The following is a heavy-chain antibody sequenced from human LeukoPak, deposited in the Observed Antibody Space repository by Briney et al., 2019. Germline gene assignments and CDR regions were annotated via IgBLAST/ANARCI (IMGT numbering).Heavy chain of an antibody. V-gene: IGHV3-7*01. Sequence: GGSLRLSCAASGFTFSNSWMSWVRQAPGKGLEWVATIKPDGSAQYYVDSVKGRFTISRDNAKNSLFLQINSLRAEDTAVYYCARTSGHGMDVWGQGTTVTVSS. CDR1: GFTFSNSW. CDR3: ARTSGHGMDV. D-gene: IGHD6-19*01. J-gene: IGHJ6*02. CDR2: IKPDGSAQ.